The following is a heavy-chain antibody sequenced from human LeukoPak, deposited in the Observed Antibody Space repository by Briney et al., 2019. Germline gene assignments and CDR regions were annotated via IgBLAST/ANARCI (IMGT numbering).Heavy chain of an antibody. CDR1: GFTFSSYA. D-gene: IGHD3-3*01. Sequence: PGGSLRLSCAASGFTFSSYAMSWVRQAPGKGLEWVSAISGSGGDTYYADSVKGRFTISRDNSKNTLYLQMNSLRAEDTAIYYCAKPYNFWSGHWYYWGQGTLVTVS. CDR2: ISGSGGDT. CDR3: AKPYNFWSGHWYY. J-gene: IGHJ4*02. V-gene: IGHV3-23*01.